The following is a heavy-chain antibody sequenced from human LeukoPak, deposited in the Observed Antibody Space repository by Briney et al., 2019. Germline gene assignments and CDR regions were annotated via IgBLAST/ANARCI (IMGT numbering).Heavy chain of an antibody. Sequence: GGSLRLSCAASGFTFSSYGMSWVRQAPGKGLEWVSAISGSGGSTDYADSVKGRFTISRDNSKNTLYLQMNSLRAEDTAVYYCASSRDYGDSQGAFDIWGQGTMVTVSS. CDR3: ASSRDYGDSQGAFDI. J-gene: IGHJ3*02. V-gene: IGHV3-23*01. CDR2: ISGSGGST. D-gene: IGHD4-17*01. CDR1: GFTFSSYG.